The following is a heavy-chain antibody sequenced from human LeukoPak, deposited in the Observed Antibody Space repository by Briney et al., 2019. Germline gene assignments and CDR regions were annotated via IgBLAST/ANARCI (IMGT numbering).Heavy chain of an antibody. CDR1: GFTFSSYA. CDR2: ISGSGTTT. CDR3: AKDVAYSSTWYPFDY. V-gene: IGHV3-23*01. D-gene: IGHD6-13*01. Sequence: GGSLRLSCAASGFTFSSYAMSWVRQAPGKGLEWVSVISGSGTTTYYADSVKGRFTISRDNSKKTLYLQMNSLRAEDTAVYYCAKDVAYSSTWYPFDYWGQGTLVTVSS. J-gene: IGHJ4*02.